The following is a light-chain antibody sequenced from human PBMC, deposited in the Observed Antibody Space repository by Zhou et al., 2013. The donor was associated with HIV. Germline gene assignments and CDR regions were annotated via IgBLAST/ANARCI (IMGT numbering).Light chain of an antibody. CDR2: GAS. CDR1: QSVSSN. J-gene: IGKJ1*01. Sequence: EIVMTQSPATLSVSPGERATLSCRASQSVSSNLAWYQQKPGQAPRLLIYGASTRATPIPARFSGSGSGTEFTLTISSLQSEDFAVYYCQQYNDWPRGTFGQGTKVEIK. CDR3: QQYNDWPRGT. V-gene: IGKV3-15*01.